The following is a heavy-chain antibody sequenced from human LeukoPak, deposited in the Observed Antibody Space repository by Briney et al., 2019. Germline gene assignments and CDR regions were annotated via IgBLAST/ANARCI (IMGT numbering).Heavy chain of an antibody. Sequence: KPSETLSLTCAVYGGSFSGYYWSWIRQPPGKGLEWIGEINHSGSTNYNPSLKSRVTISVDTSKNQFSLKLSSVTAADTAVYYCARGLGYCSSTSCYTHFDYWGQGTLVTVSS. V-gene: IGHV4-34*01. CDR3: ARGLGYCSSTSCYTHFDY. J-gene: IGHJ4*02. D-gene: IGHD2-2*02. CDR1: GGSFSGYY. CDR2: INHSGST.